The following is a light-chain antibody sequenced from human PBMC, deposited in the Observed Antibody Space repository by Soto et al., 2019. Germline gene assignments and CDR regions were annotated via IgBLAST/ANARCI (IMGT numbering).Light chain of an antibody. CDR2: SAS. CDR3: QQANSFPLT. Sequence: DIQITHFPSTASASVGSSVTISYRASQGISSWLAWYQQKPGKAPKLLIYSASSLHSGVPSRFSGSRSGTDFTLTISSLQPEDFATYYCQQANSFPLTFGQGTRLEIK. CDR1: QGISSW. V-gene: IGKV1-12*01. J-gene: IGKJ5*01.